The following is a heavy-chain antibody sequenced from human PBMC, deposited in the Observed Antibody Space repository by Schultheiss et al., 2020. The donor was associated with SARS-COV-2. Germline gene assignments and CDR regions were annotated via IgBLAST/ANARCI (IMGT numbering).Heavy chain of an antibody. Sequence: GSLRLSCTVSGGSISAYFWSWIRQPPGKGLEWIGYIHHSGSTNYNPSLRSRVTMSVGASKNQFSLKLTSVTAADTAVYYCTSGSFDYWGQGTLVTVSS. J-gene: IGHJ4*02. CDR3: TSGSFDY. CDR1: GGSISAYF. V-gene: IGHV4-59*12. CDR2: IHHSGST. D-gene: IGHD3-10*01.